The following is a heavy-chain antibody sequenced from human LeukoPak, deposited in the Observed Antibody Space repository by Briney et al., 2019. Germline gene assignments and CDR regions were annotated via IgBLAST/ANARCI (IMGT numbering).Heavy chain of an antibody. V-gene: IGHV3-30*04. CDR3: ARTYGSGSYSGFAF. D-gene: IGHD3-10*01. Sequence: GGSLRLSCAASGFTFSSYAMHWVRQAPGKGLEWVAVISYDGSNKYYADSVKGRFTISRDNAKNSVYLQMNSLRAEDTAVYYCARTYGSGSYSGFAFWGQGTLVTVSS. CDR2: ISYDGSNK. CDR1: GFTFSSYA. J-gene: IGHJ4*02.